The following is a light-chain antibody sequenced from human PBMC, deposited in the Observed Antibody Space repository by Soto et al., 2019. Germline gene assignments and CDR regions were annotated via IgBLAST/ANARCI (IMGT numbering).Light chain of an antibody. Sequence: QAVVTQPPSVSGAPGQRVTISCTGSSSNIGAGYDVHWYQQLPGTAPKLLIYANINRPSGLPDRFSGSRSGTSASLAITGLQAEDEGDYYCQSYDSSLSGSLFGGGTKVTVL. V-gene: IGLV1-40*01. CDR2: ANI. J-gene: IGLJ2*01. CDR3: QSYDSSLSGSL. CDR1: SSNIGAGYD.